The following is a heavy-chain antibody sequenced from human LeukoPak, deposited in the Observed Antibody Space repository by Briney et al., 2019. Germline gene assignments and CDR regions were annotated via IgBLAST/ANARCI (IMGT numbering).Heavy chain of an antibody. CDR2: IYYSGST. D-gene: IGHD6-19*01. Sequence: SETLSLTCTVSGGSISSYYWSWIRQPPGKGLEWIGYIYYSGSTNYNPSLKSRVTISIDTSKNQFSLKLSSVTAADTAIYYCARDLMRQWLVRGWFDPWGRGTLVTVSS. J-gene: IGHJ5*02. CDR3: ARDLMRQWLVRGWFDP. CDR1: GGSISSYY. V-gene: IGHV4-59*12.